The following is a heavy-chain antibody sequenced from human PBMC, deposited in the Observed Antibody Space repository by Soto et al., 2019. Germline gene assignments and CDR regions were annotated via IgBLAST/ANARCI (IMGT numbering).Heavy chain of an antibody. D-gene: IGHD1-20*01. CDR2: INAGNGNT. Sequence: ASAKVSCKASGYTFTSYAMHWVRQAPGQRLEWMGWINAGNGNTKYSQKFQGRVTTTRDTSASTAYMELSSLRSEDTAVYYCARGITLPTPLDYWGQGTLVTVSS. CDR1: GYTFTSYA. J-gene: IGHJ4*02. V-gene: IGHV1-3*01. CDR3: ARGITLPTPLDY.